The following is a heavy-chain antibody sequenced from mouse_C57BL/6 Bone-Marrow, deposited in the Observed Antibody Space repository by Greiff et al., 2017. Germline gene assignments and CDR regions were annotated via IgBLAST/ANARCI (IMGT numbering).Heavy chain of an antibody. D-gene: IGHD2-5*01. V-gene: IGHV5-2*01. CDR2: INSDGGST. CDR1: EYEFPSHD. J-gene: IGHJ2*01. CDR3: ARTPYYSNYVHFDY. Sequence: EVMLVESGGGLVQPGESLKLSCESNEYEFPSHDMPWVRKTPEQRLELVAAINSDGGSTYYPDTMESRFIISRDNTKNTLYLQMSSLRSEDTALYYSARTPYYSNYVHFDYWGQGTTLTVSS.